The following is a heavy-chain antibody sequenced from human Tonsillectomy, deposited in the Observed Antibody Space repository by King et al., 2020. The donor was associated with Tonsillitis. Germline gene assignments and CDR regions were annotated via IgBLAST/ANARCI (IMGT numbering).Heavy chain of an antibody. V-gene: IGHV1-69*01. CDR2: IIPIFGTA. D-gene: IGHD3-3*01. CDR1: GGTFSSYA. J-gene: IGHJ6*02. CDR3: ARHYDFWSGYYTYYGMDV. Sequence: QLVQSGAEVKKPGSSVKVSCKASGGTFSSYAISWVRQAPGQGLEWMGGIIPIFGTANYAQKFQGRVTITADESTSTAYMELSSLRSEDTAVYYCARHYDFWSGYYTYYGMDVWGQGTTVTVSS.